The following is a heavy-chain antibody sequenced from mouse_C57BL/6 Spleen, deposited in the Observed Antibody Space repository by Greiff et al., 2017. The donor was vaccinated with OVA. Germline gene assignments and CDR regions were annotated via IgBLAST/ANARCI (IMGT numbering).Heavy chain of an antibody. V-gene: IGHV1-69*01. D-gene: IGHD2-2*01. J-gene: IGHJ2*01. CDR2: IDPSDSYT. Sequence: VQLQQPGAELVMPGASVKLSCKASGYTFTSYWMHWVKQRPGQGLEWIGEIDPSDSYTNYNQKFKGKSTLTVDKSSSTAYMQLSSLTSEDSAVYYCARKGVTTFDYGGQGTTLTVSS. CDR3: ARKGVTTFDY. CDR1: GYTFTSYW.